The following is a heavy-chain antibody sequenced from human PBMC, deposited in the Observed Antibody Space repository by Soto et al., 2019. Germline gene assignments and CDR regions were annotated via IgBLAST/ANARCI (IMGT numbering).Heavy chain of an antibody. Sequence: EVQLLESGGGFVQPGGSMRLSCVASGFTFNNYAMNWVRQAPGKGPEWVSVRSGSGGSTFYADSVRGRFTTSRDTSKPTGYLENDRLEGQDTGINYCVEDSGFSVCAIGGGIDGWGQGTTVTVSS. CDR1: GFTFNNYA. CDR3: VEDSGFSVCAIGGGIDG. V-gene: IGHV3-23*01. CDR2: RSGSGGST. D-gene: IGHD3-16*01. J-gene: IGHJ6*02.